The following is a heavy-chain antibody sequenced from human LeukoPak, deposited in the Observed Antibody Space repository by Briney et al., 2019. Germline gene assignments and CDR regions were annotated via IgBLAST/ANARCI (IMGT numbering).Heavy chain of an antibody. CDR3: ASPRGGRRGYSYGYHYYGMDV. J-gene: IGHJ6*04. CDR2: INHSGST. D-gene: IGHD5-18*01. CDR1: GGSFSGYY. Sequence: PSETLSHTCAVYGGSFSGYYWSWIRQPPGKGLEWIGEINHSGSTNYNPSLKSRVTISVDTSKNQFSLKLSSVTAADTAVYYCASPRGGRRGYSYGYHYYGMDVWGKGTTVTVSS. V-gene: IGHV4-34*01.